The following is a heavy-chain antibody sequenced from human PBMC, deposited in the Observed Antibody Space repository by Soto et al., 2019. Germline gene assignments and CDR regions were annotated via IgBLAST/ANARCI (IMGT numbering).Heavy chain of an antibody. J-gene: IGHJ4*02. CDR3: TKANRYCSGANCFTFDY. Sequence: GGSLRLSCAASGFTFISYAMSWGRQAPGKGLEWVSAISSSGGSTYYADSVKGRFTISRDNSKNTLYLQMNSLRAEDTAVYYCTKANRYCSGANCFTFDYWGLGTLVTVS. D-gene: IGHD2-15*01. V-gene: IGHV3-23*01. CDR1: GFTFISYA. CDR2: ISSSGGST.